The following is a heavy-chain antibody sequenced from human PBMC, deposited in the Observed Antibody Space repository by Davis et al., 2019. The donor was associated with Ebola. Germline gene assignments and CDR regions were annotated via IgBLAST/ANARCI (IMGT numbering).Heavy chain of an antibody. CDR2: IYHSGST. D-gene: IGHD2-2*01. V-gene: IGHV4-30-2*01. CDR3: ARVNIVVVPAAMQEGWFDP. J-gene: IGHJ5*02. CDR1: GGSISSGGYS. Sequence: PSETLSLTCAVSGGSISSGGYSWSWIRQPPGKGLEWIGYIYHSGSTYYNPSLKSRVTISVDRSKNQFSLKLSSVTAADTAVYYCARVNIVVVPAAMQEGWFDPWGQGTLVTVSS.